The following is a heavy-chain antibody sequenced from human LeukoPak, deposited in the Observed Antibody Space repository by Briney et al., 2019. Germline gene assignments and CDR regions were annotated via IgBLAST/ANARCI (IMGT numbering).Heavy chain of an antibody. Sequence: GGSLRLSCAASGFTVSSKYMSWVRQAPGKGLEWVSGISGSGGSTYYADSVKGRFTISRDNSKNTLYLQMNSLRAEDTAVYYCAKDFPVSQWLVPEAFDYWGQGTLVTVSS. CDR2: ISGSGGST. D-gene: IGHD6-19*01. CDR1: GFTVSSKY. CDR3: AKDFPVSQWLVPEAFDY. V-gene: IGHV3-23*01. J-gene: IGHJ4*02.